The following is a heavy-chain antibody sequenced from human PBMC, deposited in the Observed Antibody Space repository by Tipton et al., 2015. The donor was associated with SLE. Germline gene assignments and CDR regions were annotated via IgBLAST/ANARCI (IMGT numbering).Heavy chain of an antibody. CDR3: ANVGATTAAFDI. CDR1: GYTFTSYA. D-gene: IGHD1-26*01. V-gene: IGHV1-3*01. CDR2: INAGNGNT. J-gene: IGHJ3*02. Sequence: QSGAEVKKPGASVKVSCKASGYTFTSYAMHWVRQAPGQRLEWMGWINAGNGNTKYSQKFQGRVTITRDTSASTAYMELSSLRSEDTAVYYCANVGATTAAFDIWGQGTMVTVSS.